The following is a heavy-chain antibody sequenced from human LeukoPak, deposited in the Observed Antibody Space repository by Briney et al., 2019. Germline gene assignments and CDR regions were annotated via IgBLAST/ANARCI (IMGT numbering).Heavy chain of an antibody. CDR3: ARGPYYDFWSGYRHEKYAFDI. Sequence: PSETQSLTCAVYGGSFSGYYWSWIRQPPGKGLEWIGEINHSGSTNYNPSLKSRVTISVNTSKNQFSLKLSSVTAADTAVYYCARGPYYDFWSGYRHEKYAFDIWGQGTMVTVSS. J-gene: IGHJ3*02. V-gene: IGHV4-34*01. D-gene: IGHD3-3*01. CDR2: INHSGST. CDR1: GGSFSGYY.